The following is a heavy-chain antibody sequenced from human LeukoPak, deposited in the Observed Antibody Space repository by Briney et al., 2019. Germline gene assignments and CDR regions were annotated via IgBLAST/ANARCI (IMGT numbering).Heavy chain of an antibody. J-gene: IGHJ5*02. Sequence: ASVTVSFTASGYTFTVYHMHWVRQPPGQGLEWMGWITPNTGGTNYAQKFQGRVTMTRDTSISTAYMELSRLRSDDTAVYYCATLLSALETKPWGQGTQVTVSS. CDR3: ATLLSALETKP. CDR1: GYTFTVYH. D-gene: IGHD3-10*01. V-gene: IGHV1-2*02. CDR2: ITPNTGGT.